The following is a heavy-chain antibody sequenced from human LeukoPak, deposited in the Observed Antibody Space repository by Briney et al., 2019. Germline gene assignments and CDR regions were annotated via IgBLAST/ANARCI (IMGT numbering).Heavy chain of an antibody. J-gene: IGHJ3*02. D-gene: IGHD2-21*02. V-gene: IGHV1-18*01. CDR1: GYTFTSYG. CDR3: ARAILGVTAIGRNAFDI. Sequence: VASVKVSCKASGYTFTSYGISWVRQAPGQGLEWMGWISAYNGNTNYAQKVQGRVTMTTDTSTSTVCMELRSLRSDDTAVYYCARAILGVTAIGRNAFDIWGQGTMVTVSS. CDR2: ISAYNGNT.